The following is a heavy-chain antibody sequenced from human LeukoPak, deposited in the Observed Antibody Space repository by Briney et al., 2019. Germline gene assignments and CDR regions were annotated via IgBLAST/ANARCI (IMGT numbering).Heavy chain of an antibody. V-gene: IGHV4-4*02. CDR1: GGSISSSNW. D-gene: IGHD1-1*01. J-gene: IGHJ6*04. CDR3: AREVRAGTTTGMDV. CDR2: IYHSGST. Sequence: SETLSLTCAVSGGSISSSNWWRWVRQPPGKGLEWIGEIYHSGSTNYNPSLKSRVTISVDKSKNQFSLKLSSVTAADTAVYYCAREVRAGTTTGMDVWGKGTTVTVSS.